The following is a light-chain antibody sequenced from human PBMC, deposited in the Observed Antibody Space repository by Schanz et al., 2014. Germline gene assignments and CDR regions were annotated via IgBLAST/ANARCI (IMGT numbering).Light chain of an antibody. CDR2: DAS. V-gene: IGKV3-20*01. CDR3: QQYGVSPLT. J-gene: IGKJ4*01. Sequence: EIVLTQSPATLSVSPGERATLSCRASQSVSSIDLAWYQQKPGQAPRLLIFDASNRATGVPDRFSGSGSGKDFTLTISSLEPEDFAVYYCQQYGVSPLTFGGGTKVEIQ. CDR1: QSVSSID.